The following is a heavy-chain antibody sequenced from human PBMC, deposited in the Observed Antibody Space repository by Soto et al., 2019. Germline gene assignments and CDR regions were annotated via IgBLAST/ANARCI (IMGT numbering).Heavy chain of an antibody. CDR3: ARAGYCSGGSCYSGQKNFDY. D-gene: IGHD2-15*01. V-gene: IGHV1-18*04. CDR2: ISAYNGNT. CDR1: GYTFTSYG. J-gene: IGHJ4*02. Sequence: VASVKVSCKASGYTFTSYGISWVRQAPGQGLEWMGWISAYNGNTNYAQKLQGRVTMTTDTSTSTAYMELRSLRSDDTAVYYCARAGYCSGGSCYSGQKNFDYWGQGTLVTVSS.